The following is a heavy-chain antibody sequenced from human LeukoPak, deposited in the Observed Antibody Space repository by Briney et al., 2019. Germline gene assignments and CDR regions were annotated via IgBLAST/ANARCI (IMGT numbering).Heavy chain of an antibody. V-gene: IGHV1-2*02. D-gene: IGHD6-19*01. CDR2: INPNSGGT. CDR1: GYTFTGYY. Sequence: ASVKVSSKASGYTFTGYYLHWVRQAPGQGLEWMGWINPNSGGTNYAQRFQGRVTMTRDTSISTAYMELSRLRSDDTAVYYCARDSFGDGWYYFDYWGQGTLVTVSS. CDR3: ARDSFGDGWYYFDY. J-gene: IGHJ4*02.